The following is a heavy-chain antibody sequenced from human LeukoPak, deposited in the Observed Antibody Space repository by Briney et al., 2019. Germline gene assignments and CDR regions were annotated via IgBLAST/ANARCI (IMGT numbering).Heavy chain of an antibody. CDR1: GFTVSSNY. CDR3: ARDHYDSSGYYHDY. Sequence: GGSLRLSCAASGFTVSSNYMSWVRQAPGKGLEWVSVIYRGGSTYYADSVKGRFTISRDNSKNTLYLQTNSLRAEDTAVYYCARDHYDSSGYYHDYWGQGTLVTVSS. J-gene: IGHJ4*02. CDR2: IYRGGST. V-gene: IGHV3-53*01. D-gene: IGHD3-22*01.